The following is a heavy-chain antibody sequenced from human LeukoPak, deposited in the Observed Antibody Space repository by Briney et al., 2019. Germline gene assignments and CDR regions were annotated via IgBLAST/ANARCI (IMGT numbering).Heavy chain of an antibody. D-gene: IGHD6-19*01. CDR3: ARAATGSQQWLAYYYHYYMDV. V-gene: IGHV3-48*02. J-gene: IGHJ6*03. CDR1: GFTFSSYS. Sequence: GGSLRLSCAASGFTFSSYSMNWVRQAPGKGLEWVSYISSSSSTIYYADSVKGRFTISRDNAKNSLYLQMNSLRDEDTAVYYCARAATGSQQWLAYYYHYYMDVWGKGTTVTVSS. CDR2: ISSSSSTI.